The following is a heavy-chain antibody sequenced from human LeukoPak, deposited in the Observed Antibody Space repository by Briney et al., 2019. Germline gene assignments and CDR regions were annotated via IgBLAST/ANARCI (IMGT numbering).Heavy chain of an antibody. J-gene: IGHJ4*02. Sequence: PGGSLRLSCAASVFTLCSYSMNWVPQAPGKARECVSSISSSNSYIYSADSVKSRFTISRDNAKNSMYLHMNNLRAEDTAVDYCARDEGELWLGELYPSWFFDYWGQGTLVTVSS. CDR2: ISSSNSYI. CDR3: ARDEGELWLGELYPSWFFDY. D-gene: IGHD3-10*01. CDR1: VFTLCSYS. V-gene: IGHV3-21*03.